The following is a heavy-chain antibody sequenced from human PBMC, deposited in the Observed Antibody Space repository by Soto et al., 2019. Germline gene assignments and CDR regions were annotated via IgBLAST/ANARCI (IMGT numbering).Heavy chain of an antibody. V-gene: IGHV1-18*01. D-gene: IGHD3-16*01. CDR1: GYTFTSYG. CDR2: INGYTGNT. Sequence: QVQLVQSGAEGKKPGASVKVSCKASGYTFTSYGLSWVRQAPGQGLEWMGWINGYTGNTNYAQKFQGRVTMTTDTSTNTAYLDLWTLISDDTAVYYCARSWVTGKGGIDVWGQGTTVTVSS. CDR3: ARSWVTGKGGIDV. J-gene: IGHJ6*02.